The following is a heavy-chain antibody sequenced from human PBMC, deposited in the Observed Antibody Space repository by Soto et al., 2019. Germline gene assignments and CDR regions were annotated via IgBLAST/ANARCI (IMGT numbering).Heavy chain of an antibody. D-gene: IGHD1-1*01. CDR1: GFTFSNYA. CDR3: AKDGRGDKWNDSFDY. Sequence: EVQLLESGGGLVQPGGSQRLSCAASGFTFSNYAMNWVRQAPGKGLEWVSAISGRGDKTYYADSVKGRFTISRDNSKNTLFLQMNSLRAEDTAVYYCAKDGRGDKWNDSFDYWGQGTLVTVSS. CDR2: ISGRGDKT. V-gene: IGHV3-23*01. J-gene: IGHJ4*02.